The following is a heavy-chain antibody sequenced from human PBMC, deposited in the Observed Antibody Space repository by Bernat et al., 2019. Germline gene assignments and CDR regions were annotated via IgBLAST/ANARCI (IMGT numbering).Heavy chain of an antibody. J-gene: IGHJ3*02. CDR3: ARASYDSIKFAFDI. Sequence: QVQLQQSGPGLVKPSQTLSLTCAISGDSVSSNSGTWSWIRQSPSRGLEWLGRTYYRSKWYNEYAVSVKSRITLNPDTSKNQFSLLLNSVTPEDTAVYYCARASYDSIKFAFDIWGQVTVVSVSS. CDR2: TYYRSKWYN. V-gene: IGHV6-1*01. D-gene: IGHD3-22*01. CDR1: GDSVSSNSGT.